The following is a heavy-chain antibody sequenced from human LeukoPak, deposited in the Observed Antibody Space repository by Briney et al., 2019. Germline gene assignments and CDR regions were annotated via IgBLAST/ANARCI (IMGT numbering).Heavy chain of an antibody. CDR1: GFTFSSYA. D-gene: IGHD3-10*01. CDR2: ISYDGSNK. V-gene: IGHV3-30-3*01. Sequence: PGGSLRLSCAASGFTFSSYAMHWVRQAPGKGLEWVAVISYDGSNKYYADSVKGRFTISRDNSKNTLYLQMNSLRAEDTAVYYCARGGYYYGSGSYSWGQGTLVTVSS. CDR3: ARGGYYYGSGSYS. J-gene: IGHJ4*02.